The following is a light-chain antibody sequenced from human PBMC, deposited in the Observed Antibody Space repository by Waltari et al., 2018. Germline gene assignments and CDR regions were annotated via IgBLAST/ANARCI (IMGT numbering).Light chain of an antibody. Sequence: EIVLTQSPATLSLSPGERATLSCRASQSVSSYLAWYQQKPGQAPRLLIYDASKMATGIPARFSGSGSGTDFTLTISSLEPEDFAVYYCHQYYTTPRTFGQGTRVEIK. J-gene: IGKJ1*01. V-gene: IGKV3-11*01. CDR2: DAS. CDR1: QSVSSY. CDR3: HQYYTTPRT.